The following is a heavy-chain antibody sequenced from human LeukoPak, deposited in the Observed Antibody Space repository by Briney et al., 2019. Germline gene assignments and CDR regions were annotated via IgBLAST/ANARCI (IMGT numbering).Heavy chain of an antibody. J-gene: IGHJ4*02. CDR1: GGSISSGSYY. CDR2: IYYSGST. CDR3: ARGGQYYYDSSGYFYFDY. Sequence: SETLSLTCTVSGGSISSGSYYWSWIRQPPGKGLEWIGYIYYSGSTNYNPSLKSRVTISVDTSKNQFSLKLSSVTAADTAVYYCARGGQYYYDSSGYFYFDYWGQGTLVTVSS. D-gene: IGHD3-22*01. V-gene: IGHV4-61*01.